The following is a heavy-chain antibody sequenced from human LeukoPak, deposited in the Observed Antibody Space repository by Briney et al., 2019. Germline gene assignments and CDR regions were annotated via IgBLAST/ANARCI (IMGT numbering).Heavy chain of an antibody. D-gene: IGHD2-21*01. CDR1: GFTFSSYA. V-gene: IGHV3-23*01. CDR2: ISGSGGST. J-gene: IGHJ4*02. CDR3: ANLLNGILFDY. Sequence: PGGPLRLSCAASGFTFSSYAMSWVRQAPGKGLEWVSAISGSGGSTYYADSVKGRFTISRDNSKNTLYLQMNSLRVEDTAVYYCANLLNGILFDYWGQGTLVTVSS.